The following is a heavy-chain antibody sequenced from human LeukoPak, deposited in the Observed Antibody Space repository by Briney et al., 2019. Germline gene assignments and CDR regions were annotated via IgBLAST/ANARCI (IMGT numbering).Heavy chain of an antibody. J-gene: IGHJ4*02. CDR2: IYYSGST. Sequence: PSQTLSLTCTVSGGSISSGSYYWGWIRQPPGKGLEWIGSIYYSGSTYYNPSLKSRVTISVDTSKNQFSLKLSSVTAADTAVYYCARHKPRSGYYSPFDYWGQGTLVTVSS. V-gene: IGHV4-39*01. CDR1: GGSISSGSYY. D-gene: IGHD3-22*01. CDR3: ARHKPRSGYYSPFDY.